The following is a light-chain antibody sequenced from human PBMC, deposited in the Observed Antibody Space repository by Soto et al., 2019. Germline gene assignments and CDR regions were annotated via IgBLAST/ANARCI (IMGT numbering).Light chain of an antibody. CDR1: QAISPH. Sequence: DIQMTQSPSAMSASVGDRVTITCRASQAISPHLAWFQQKPGKVPTRLIHAASSLQSGVPSRFGGSGSGTEFTLTISSLQPEDFATYFCLQHSSYPWTFGQGTTVDIK. J-gene: IGKJ1*01. CDR2: AAS. CDR3: LQHSSYPWT. V-gene: IGKV1-17*03.